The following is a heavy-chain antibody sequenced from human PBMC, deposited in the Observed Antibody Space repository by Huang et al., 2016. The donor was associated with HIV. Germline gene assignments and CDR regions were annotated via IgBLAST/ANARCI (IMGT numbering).Heavy chain of an antibody. J-gene: IGHJ5*02. CDR3: ASASIAARRWFDP. V-gene: IGHV4-59*01. Sequence: QVQLQESGPGLVKPSEILSLTCTVSGGSMSSCYWSWIRQPPGKGLEWIGYMYYSGSTNYNPALQSCVTISVDTSKNQCSLRLSSVTAADTAVYYCASASIAARRWFDPWGQGSLVTVSS. CDR1: GGSMSSCY. D-gene: IGHD6-6*01. CDR2: MYYSGST.